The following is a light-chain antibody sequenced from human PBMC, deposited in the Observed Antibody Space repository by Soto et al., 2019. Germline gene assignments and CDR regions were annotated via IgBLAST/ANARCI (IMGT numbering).Light chain of an antibody. V-gene: IGKV3-11*01. CDR2: DAS. CDR1: PSVSSY. Sequence: EIVLTQSPATLSLSPGARATLSCRASPSVSSYLAWYQQKPGQAPRLLIYDASNRATGITARFSGSGSGTDFTLTISSLEPEDFAVYYCQQRSNWPPWTFGQGTKVDIK. CDR3: QQRSNWPPWT. J-gene: IGKJ1*01.